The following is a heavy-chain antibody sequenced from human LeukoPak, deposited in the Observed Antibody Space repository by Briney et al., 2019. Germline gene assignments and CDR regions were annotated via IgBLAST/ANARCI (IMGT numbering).Heavy chain of an antibody. CDR1: GFTFSSYA. Sequence: GGSLRLSCAASGFTFSSYAMSWVRQAPGKGLEWVSAISGSGGSTYYADSVKGRFTISRDNSKNALYLQMNSLRAEDTAVYYCATEGGDYGGIFDYWGQGTLVTVSS. V-gene: IGHV3-23*01. CDR3: ATEGGDYGGIFDY. D-gene: IGHD4-17*01. J-gene: IGHJ4*02. CDR2: ISGSGGST.